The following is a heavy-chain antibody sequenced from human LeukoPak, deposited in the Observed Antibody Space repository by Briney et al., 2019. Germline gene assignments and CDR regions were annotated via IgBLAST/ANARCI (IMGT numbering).Heavy chain of an antibody. CDR1: GGSISSGDYY. Sequence: SETLSLTCTVSGGSISSGDYYLSWIRQPPGKGLEWIGYIYYSGSTYYNPSLKSRVTISVDTSKNQFSLKLSSVTAADTAVYYCARVRVTISIDPWGQGTLVTVSS. D-gene: IGHD3-3*01. V-gene: IGHV4-30-4*08. CDR3: ARVRVTISIDP. J-gene: IGHJ5*02. CDR2: IYYSGST.